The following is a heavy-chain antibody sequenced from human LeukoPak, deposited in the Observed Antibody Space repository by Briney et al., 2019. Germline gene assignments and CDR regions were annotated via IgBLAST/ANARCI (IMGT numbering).Heavy chain of an antibody. D-gene: IGHD6-13*01. CDR1: GYTFTSYG. CDR2: ISAYNGNT. CDR3: ARAAGIAAAQLFMDV. V-gene: IGHV1-18*01. Sequence: ASVKVSCKASGYTFTSYGISWVRQAPGQGLEWMGWISAYNGNTNYAQKLRGRVTMTTDTSTSTAYMELRSLRSDDTAVYYCARAAGIAAAQLFMDVWGKGTTVTISS. J-gene: IGHJ6*03.